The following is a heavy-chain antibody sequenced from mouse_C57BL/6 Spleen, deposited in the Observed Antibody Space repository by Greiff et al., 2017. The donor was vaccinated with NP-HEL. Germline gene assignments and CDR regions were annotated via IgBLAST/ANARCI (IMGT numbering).Heavy chain of an antibody. CDR2: IYPGDGDT. V-gene: IGHV1-82*01. Sequence: VQLQQSGPELVKPGASVKISCKASGYAFSSSWMNWVKQRPGKGLEWIGRIYPGDGDTNYNGKFKGKATLTADKSSSTAYMQLSSLTSEDSAVYFCASDGYYQYYFDYWGQGTTLTVSS. CDR1: GYAFSSSW. D-gene: IGHD2-3*01. J-gene: IGHJ2*01. CDR3: ASDGYYQYYFDY.